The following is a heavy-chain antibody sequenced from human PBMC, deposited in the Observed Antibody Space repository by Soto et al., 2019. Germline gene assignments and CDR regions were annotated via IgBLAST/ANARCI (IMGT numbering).Heavy chain of an antibody. J-gene: IGHJ4*02. D-gene: IGHD3-10*01. CDR1: GYSFTSYW. Sequence: PGESLKISCKGSGYSFTSYWISWVRQMPGKGLEWMGRIDPSDSYTNYSPSFRGHVTISADKSISTAYLQWSSLRASDTAMYYCARVRILSGLFRSFDYWGQGTQVTVSS. CDR3: ARVRILSGLFRSFDY. CDR2: IDPSDSYT. V-gene: IGHV5-10-1*01.